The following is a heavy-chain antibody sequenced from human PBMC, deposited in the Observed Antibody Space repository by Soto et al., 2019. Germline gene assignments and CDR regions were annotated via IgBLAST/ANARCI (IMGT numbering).Heavy chain of an antibody. CDR1: GGSISSGGYY. V-gene: IGHV4-31*03. J-gene: IGHJ5*02. Sequence: SETLSLTCTVSGGSISSGGYYWSWIRQHPGKGLEWIGYIYYSGSTYYNPSLKSRVTISVDTSKNQFSLKLSSVTAADTAVYYCARHVLRYFDWLLSESNWFDPWGQGTLVTVSS. CDR2: IYYSGST. CDR3: ARHVLRYFDWLLSESNWFDP. D-gene: IGHD3-9*01.